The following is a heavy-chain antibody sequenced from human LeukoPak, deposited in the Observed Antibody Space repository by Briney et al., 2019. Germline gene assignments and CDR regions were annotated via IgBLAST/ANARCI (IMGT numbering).Heavy chain of an antibody. Sequence: GASVKVSCKASGYTFTSYDINWVRQATGQGLEWMGWMNPNSGNTGYAQKFQGRVTMTRNTSISTAYMELSSLRSEDTAVYYCARGSQELWFGELLRWFDPWGQGTLVTVSS. V-gene: IGHV1-8*01. CDR1: GYTFTSYD. D-gene: IGHD3-10*01. CDR2: MNPNSGNT. J-gene: IGHJ5*02. CDR3: ARGSQELWFGELLRWFDP.